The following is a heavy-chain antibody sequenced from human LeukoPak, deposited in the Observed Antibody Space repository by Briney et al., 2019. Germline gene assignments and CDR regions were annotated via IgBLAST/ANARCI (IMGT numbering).Heavy chain of an antibody. CDR2: ISAYNGNT. CDR3: ARAPRLRSSSWYAEYFQH. Sequence: EASVKVSCKASGYTFTSYGISWVRQAPGQGLEWMGWISAYNGNTNYAQKLQGRVTMTTDTSTSTAYMELRSLRSDDTAVYYCARAPRLRSSSWYAEYFQHWGQGTLVTVSS. D-gene: IGHD6-13*01. CDR1: GYTFTSYG. J-gene: IGHJ1*01. V-gene: IGHV1-18*01.